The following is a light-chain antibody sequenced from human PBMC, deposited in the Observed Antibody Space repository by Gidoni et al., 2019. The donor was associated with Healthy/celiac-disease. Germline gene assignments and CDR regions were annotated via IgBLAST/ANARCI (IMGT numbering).Light chain of an antibody. CDR2: AAS. Sequence: DIQLTQSPSFLSASVGDRVTITCRASHGISSHLAWYQQKPGKAPKLLIYAASTLQSGVPSRFRGSGSGTEFTLTISSLQPEDFATYYCQQLNSYPRTFXXXTKVEIK. CDR3: QQLNSYPRT. V-gene: IGKV1-9*01. J-gene: IGKJ1*01. CDR1: HGISSH.